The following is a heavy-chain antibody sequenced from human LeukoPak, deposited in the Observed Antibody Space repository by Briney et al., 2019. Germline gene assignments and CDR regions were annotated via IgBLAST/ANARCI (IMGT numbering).Heavy chain of an antibody. CDR2: VKHDGSEK. J-gene: IGHJ4*02. CDR3: AREGRYNSGPPHFDS. V-gene: IGHV3-7*01. Sequence: GGSLRLSCAASGFTFSDYYMSWIRQAPGKGLEWVANVKHDGSEKYYVDSVEGRLTISRDNTKNSLFLQMDSLRAEDTAVYYCAREGRYNSGPPHFDSWGQGTLVTVSS. CDR1: GFTFSDYY. D-gene: IGHD5-18*01.